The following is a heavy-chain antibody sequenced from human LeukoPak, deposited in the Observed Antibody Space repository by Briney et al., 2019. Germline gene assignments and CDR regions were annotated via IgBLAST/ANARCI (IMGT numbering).Heavy chain of an antibody. J-gene: IGHJ4*02. CDR3: TRPAAGGWFFHGY. CDR1: GFTFSGSA. CDR2: IRSKANSYAT. Sequence: GGSLKLSCAASGFTFSGSAMHWVRQASGKGLEWVGRIRSKANSYATAYAASVKGRFTISRDDSKNTAYLQMNSLKTEDTAVYYCTRPAAGGWFFHGYWGQGTLVTVSS. V-gene: IGHV3-73*01. D-gene: IGHD6-19*01.